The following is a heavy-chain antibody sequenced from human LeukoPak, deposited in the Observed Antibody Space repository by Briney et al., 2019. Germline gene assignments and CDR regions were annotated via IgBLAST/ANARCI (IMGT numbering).Heavy chain of an antibody. V-gene: IGHV4-59*01. CDR3: ASSMGADGAKQQLVRPFDY. D-gene: IGHD6-13*01. J-gene: IGHJ4*02. CDR1: GGSISGYY. CDR2: IYYSGST. Sequence: PSETLSLTCTVSGGSISGYYWSWIRQPPGKGLEWIGYIYYSGSTNYNPSLKSRVTISVDTSKNQFSLKLSSVTAADTAVYYCASSMGADGAKQQLVRPFDYWGQGTLVTVSS.